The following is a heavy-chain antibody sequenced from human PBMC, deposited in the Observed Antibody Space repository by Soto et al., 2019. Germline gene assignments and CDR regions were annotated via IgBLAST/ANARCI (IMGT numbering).Heavy chain of an antibody. Sequence: ASVKVSCKTSGYTFTGFYMHWVRQAPGHGLEWMGWINSNSGDTNYAQKFRGRVTVTRDTSISTVYMELSRLTSGDTAIYYCARDNTFGGVLAIFDNWGQGALVTVSS. D-gene: IGHD3-16*02. CDR1: GYTFTGFY. V-gene: IGHV1-2*02. CDR3: ARDNTFGGVLAIFDN. CDR2: INSNSGDT. J-gene: IGHJ4*02.